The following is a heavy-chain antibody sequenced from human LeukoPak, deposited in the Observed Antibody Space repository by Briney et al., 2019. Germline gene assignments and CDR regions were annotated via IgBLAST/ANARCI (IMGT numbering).Heavy chain of an antibody. Sequence: PGGSLRLSCAASGFTVSNKYMIWVRQAPGKGLEWVSVIYNGGSTYYADSVKGRFTISRDNSKNTLYLQMNSLRAEDTAVYYCARDGSYYYGSGSYPDKIFYYYYYGMDVWGQGTTVTVSS. CDR2: IYNGGST. CDR3: ARDGSYYYGSGSYPDKIFYYYYYGMDV. CDR1: GFTVSNKY. D-gene: IGHD3-10*01. V-gene: IGHV3-66*01. J-gene: IGHJ6*02.